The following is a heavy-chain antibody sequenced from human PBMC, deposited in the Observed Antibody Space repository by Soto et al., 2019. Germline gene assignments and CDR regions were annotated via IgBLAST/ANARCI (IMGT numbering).Heavy chain of an antibody. CDR2: IGGTDGDSDGVP. D-gene: IGHD7-27*01. V-gene: IGHV3-23*01. Sequence: VQLLESGGDLVQPGGSLRLSCVASGFILNNYAMSWVRQAPGKGLEWVSTIGGTDGDSDGVPWYEDSVKGRFTISRDSSANTMFLHMANLRAEDSALSYCVKRGRNWGAFDFWGQGTTVVVSS. CDR1: GFILNNYA. CDR3: VKRGRNWGAFDF. J-gene: IGHJ3*01.